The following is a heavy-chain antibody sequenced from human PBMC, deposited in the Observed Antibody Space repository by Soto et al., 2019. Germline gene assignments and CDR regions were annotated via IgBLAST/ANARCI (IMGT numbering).Heavy chain of an antibody. V-gene: IGHV3-66*01. CDR1: GFTVSSNY. Sequence: EVQLVESGGGLVQPGGSLRLSCAASGFTVSSNYMSWVRQAPGKGLEWVSVIYSGGSTYYADSVKGRFTISRDNSKNTLYLQMNSLRAEDTAVYYCARGVLLWFGGPLRDTSTGGVWGQGTLVTVSS. CDR2: IYSGGST. D-gene: IGHD3-10*01. CDR3: ARGVLLWFGGPLRDTSTGGV. J-gene: IGHJ4*02.